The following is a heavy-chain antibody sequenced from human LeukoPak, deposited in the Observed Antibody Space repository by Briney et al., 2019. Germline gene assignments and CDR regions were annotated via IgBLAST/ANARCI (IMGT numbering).Heavy chain of an antibody. CDR3: AKELRYYGSGSYTPLDY. CDR2: IRYDGSNK. D-gene: IGHD3-10*01. J-gene: IGHJ4*02. CDR1: GFTFSSYG. Sequence: PGGSLRLSCAASGFTFSSYGMHWVRQAPDKGLEWVAFIRYDGSNKYYADSVKGRFTISRDNSKNTLYLQMNSLRAEDTAVYYCAKELRYYGSGSYTPLDYWGQGTLVTVSS. V-gene: IGHV3-30*02.